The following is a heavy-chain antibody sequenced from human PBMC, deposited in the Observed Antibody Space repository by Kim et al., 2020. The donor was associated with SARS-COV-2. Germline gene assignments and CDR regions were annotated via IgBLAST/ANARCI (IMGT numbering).Heavy chain of an antibody. D-gene: IGHD1-1*01. CDR3: AKDGSYNIWNDDGGLDY. Sequence: VGDRFTISRDNSKNTVYLKRNSLGGEDTAVYYCAKDGSYNIWNDDGGLDYWGQGTLVTVSS. V-gene: IGHV3-30*02. J-gene: IGHJ4*02.